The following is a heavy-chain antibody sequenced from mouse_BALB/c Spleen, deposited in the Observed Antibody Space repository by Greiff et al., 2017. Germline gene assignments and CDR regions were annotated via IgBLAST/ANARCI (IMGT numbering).Heavy chain of an antibody. Sequence: EVQLQQSGTVLARPGASVKMSCKASGYTFTSYWMHWVKQRPGQGLEWIGAIYPGNSDTSYNQKFKGKAKLTAVTSTSTAYMELSSLTNEDSAVYYYTREVRRGAALCAMDYWGQGTSVTVSS. D-gene: IGHD2-14*01. J-gene: IGHJ4*01. CDR3: TREVRRGAALCAMDY. CDR2: IYPGNSDT. V-gene: IGHV1-5*01. CDR1: GYTFTSYW.